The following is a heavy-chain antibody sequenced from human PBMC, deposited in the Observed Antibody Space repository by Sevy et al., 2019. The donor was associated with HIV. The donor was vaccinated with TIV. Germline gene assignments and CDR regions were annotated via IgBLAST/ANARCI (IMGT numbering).Heavy chain of an antibody. CDR3: ARLFSCGGDCYYLDY. CDR1: GFTFNSYD. V-gene: IGHV3-30*04. J-gene: IGHJ4*02. D-gene: IGHD2-21*02. Sequence: GGSLRLSCAGSGFTFNSYDMHWVRQAPGKGLEWVAVISHDGNYKNYADSVKVRFTISRDNFTNTLYLQMNSLRVEDTAVYFCARLFSCGGDCYYLDYWGQGALVTVSS. CDR2: ISHDGNYK.